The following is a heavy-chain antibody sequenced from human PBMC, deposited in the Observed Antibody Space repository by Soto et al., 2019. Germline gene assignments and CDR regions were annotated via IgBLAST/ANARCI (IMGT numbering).Heavy chain of an antibody. CDR2: IQNSVST. CDR3: AMSRCGILGS. D-gene: IGHD1-1*01. V-gene: IGHV4-31*03. J-gene: IGHJ4*02. CDR1: GASFTSAVYY. Sequence: SETLSLTCSVSGASFTSAVYYCSWIRHLPGNGLEWIGYIQNSVSTIYSPSLKSRATISVDTSKNQFSLRLNSVTAADTAMYYCAMSRCGILGSWGQGTLLTVYS.